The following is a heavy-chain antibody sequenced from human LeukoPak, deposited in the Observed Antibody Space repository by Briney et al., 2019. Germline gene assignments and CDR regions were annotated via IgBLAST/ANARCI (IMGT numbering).Heavy chain of an antibody. D-gene: IGHD2-21*01. Sequence: PSETLSLTCSDSGGSISSYYWSWVRQSAGKGLEWIGRVYTSGNANYNPSLKSRVTMSVDTSNNHFSLTLRSVTAADAAVYYCTRAEYCGGDCYRDYWGQGTLVIVSS. J-gene: IGHJ4*02. V-gene: IGHV4-4*07. CDR3: TRAEYCGGDCYRDY. CDR1: GGSISSYY. CDR2: VYTSGNA.